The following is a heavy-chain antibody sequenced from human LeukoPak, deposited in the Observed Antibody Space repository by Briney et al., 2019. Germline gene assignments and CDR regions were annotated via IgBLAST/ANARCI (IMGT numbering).Heavy chain of an antibody. V-gene: IGHV4-39*01. CDR2: IYNSGST. CDR1: GVSISSTSYY. Sequence: SETLSLSCTVSGVSISSTSYYWGWIRQPPGKGLQWIGSIYNSGSTYYNPSLKSRVTLKSRVTISVDKSKNQFSLKLSSVTAADTAVYYCATTSSGRRPAAFDIWGQGTMVTVSS. J-gene: IGHJ3*02. D-gene: IGHD6-25*01. CDR3: ATTSSGRRPAAFDI.